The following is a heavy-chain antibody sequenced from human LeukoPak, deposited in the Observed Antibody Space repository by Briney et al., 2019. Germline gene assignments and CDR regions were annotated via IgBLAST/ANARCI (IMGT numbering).Heavy chain of an antibody. V-gene: IGHV5-51*01. Sequence: GESLKISCKGSGYSFTSYWIGWVRQMPGKGLEWMGIIYPGDSDTRYGPSFQGQVTISADKSISTAYLQWSSLKASDTAMYYCARHNGRAYYDILTGYYPPYYYYYYMDVWGKGTTVTVSS. D-gene: IGHD3-9*01. CDR2: IYPGDSDT. CDR1: GYSFTSYW. J-gene: IGHJ6*03. CDR3: ARHNGRAYYDILTGYYPPYYYYYYMDV.